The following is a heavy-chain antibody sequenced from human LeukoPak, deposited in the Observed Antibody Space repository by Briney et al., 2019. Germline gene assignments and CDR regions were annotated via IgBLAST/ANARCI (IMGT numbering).Heavy chain of an antibody. CDR3: TKASLAFGTKYFDP. J-gene: IGHJ5*02. CDR2: MNPKSGNT. Sequence: GASVKGSCKASGYPFSNYDINWVRQAPGQGLEWMGWMNPKSGNTGYGQKFQGRVTMTRFASITTAYMELRSLRSDDTAVYYCTKASLAFGTKYFDPWGQGTLVTVSS. CDR1: GYPFSNYD. D-gene: IGHD3-10*01. V-gene: IGHV1-8*01.